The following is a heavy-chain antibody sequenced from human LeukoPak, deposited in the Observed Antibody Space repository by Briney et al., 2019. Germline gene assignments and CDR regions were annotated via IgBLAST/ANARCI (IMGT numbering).Heavy chain of an antibody. Sequence: PETLSLTCTVAGGSISSSSFCWGWIRQPPGKGLEWLGSISYTGYTYYNPSLKSRVTISVDTSKNQFSLNLTSVTAADTAVYYCARIPLGYCDSTSCYGGWFDPWGQGTLVTVSS. J-gene: IGHJ5*02. V-gene: IGHV4-39*01. D-gene: IGHD2-2*01. CDR2: ISYTGYT. CDR1: GGSISSSSFC. CDR3: ARIPLGYCDSTSCYGGWFDP.